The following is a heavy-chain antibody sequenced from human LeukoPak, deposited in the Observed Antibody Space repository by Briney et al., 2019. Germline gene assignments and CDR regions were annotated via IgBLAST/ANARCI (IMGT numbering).Heavy chain of an antibody. V-gene: IGHV4-39*07. D-gene: IGHD2-2*01. J-gene: IGHJ4*02. CDR3: ARDPHFSREYQLPIDY. CDR1: GGSITITNYY. Sequence: PSETLSLTCTVSGGSITITNYYWGWIRQPPGKGLEWVGNIYHDGSTYYNPSLKSRVSISVDTSKNQFSLKLTSVTAADTAIYYCARDPHFSREYQLPIDYWGQGTLVTVSS. CDR2: IYHDGST.